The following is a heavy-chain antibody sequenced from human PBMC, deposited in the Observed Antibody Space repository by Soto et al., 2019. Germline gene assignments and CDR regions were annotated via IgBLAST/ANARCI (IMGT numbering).Heavy chain of an antibody. CDR2: IYHTGST. J-gene: IGHJ4*02. D-gene: IGHD3-16*02. CDR1: GVVLGSDAYC. Sequence: PSETLSLTCTVSGVVLGSDAYCWSWIRQQPGKGLEWIGNIYHTGSTYYNPSLKSRVVISLDTSQNQFFLRLSSVTAADTAVYCWARYRFSGKRWSKFDYWGQGSLVTVSS. CDR3: ARYRFSGKRWSKFDY. V-gene: IGHV4-31*03.